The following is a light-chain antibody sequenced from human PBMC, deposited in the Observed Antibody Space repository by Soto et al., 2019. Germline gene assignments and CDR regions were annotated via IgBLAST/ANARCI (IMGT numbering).Light chain of an antibody. CDR1: QGISSY. V-gene: IGKV1D-8*03. J-gene: IGKJ5*01. CDR3: RQGYTSAIT. Sequence: VIWMTQSPSLLSASTGDRVTISCRMSQGISSYLAWYQQKPGKAPKFLIYAASNLQSGVPSRFSGSGSGTDFTLTVNSLQPEDFATYYCRQGYTSAITFGQGTRLEIK. CDR2: AAS.